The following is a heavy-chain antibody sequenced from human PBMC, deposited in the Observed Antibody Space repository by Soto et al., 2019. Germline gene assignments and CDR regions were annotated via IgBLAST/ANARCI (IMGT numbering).Heavy chain of an antibody. CDR2: ISYDGSNK. Sequence: GGSLRLSCAASGFTFSSYAMHWVRQAPGKGLEWVAVISYDGSNKYYADSVKGRFTISRDNSKNTLYLQMNSLRAEDTAVYYCASLYSGRRRVLNYYYYGMDVWGQGTTVTVSS. J-gene: IGHJ6*02. V-gene: IGHV3-30-3*01. CDR3: ASLYSGRRRVLNYYYYGMDV. D-gene: IGHD1-26*01. CDR1: GFTFSSYA.